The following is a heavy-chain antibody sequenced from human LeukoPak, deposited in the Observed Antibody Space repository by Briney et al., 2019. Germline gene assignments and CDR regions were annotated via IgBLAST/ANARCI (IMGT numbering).Heavy chain of an antibody. V-gene: IGHV1-8*03. CDR3: ARDCAGEYYDSSGRQDY. CDR2: MNPNSGNT. J-gene: IGHJ4*02. CDR1: GYTFTSYD. D-gene: IGHD3-22*01. Sequence: ASVKVSCKASGYTFTSYDINWVRQATGQGLEWMGWMNPNSGNTGYAQKFQGRVTITRNTSISTAYVELSSLRSDDTAVYYCARDCAGEYYDSSGRQDYWGQGTLVTVSS.